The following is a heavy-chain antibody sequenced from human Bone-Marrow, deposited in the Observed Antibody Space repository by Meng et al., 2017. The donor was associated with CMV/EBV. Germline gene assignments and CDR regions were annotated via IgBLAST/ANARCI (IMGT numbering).Heavy chain of an antibody. J-gene: IGHJ4*02. V-gene: IGHV1-8*01. CDR2: MNPNSGNT. CDR1: GYTFTRYD. D-gene: IGHD6-13*01. Sequence: ASVKVSCKASGYTFTRYDIMWVRQATGQGLEWMGWMNPNSGNTGYAQKFQGRVTMTRDTSISTAYMELSSLRSEDTAVYYCARARSSSRSGGFDDWGQGPRVTGYS. CDR3: ARARSSSRSGGFDD.